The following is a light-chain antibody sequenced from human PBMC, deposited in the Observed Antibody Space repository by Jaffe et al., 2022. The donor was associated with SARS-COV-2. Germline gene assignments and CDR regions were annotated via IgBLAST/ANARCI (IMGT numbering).Light chain of an antibody. J-gene: IGKJ1*01. Sequence: DIQMTQSPSTLSASVGDRVTITCRASRSISNWLAWYQQKPGKAPRLLIYKASTLESGVPSRFSGSGSGTEFTLTIRSLQPDDFATYFCQQYNSYWTFGQGTKVEIK. CDR2: KAS. V-gene: IGKV1-5*03. CDR1: RSISNW. CDR3: QQYNSYWT.